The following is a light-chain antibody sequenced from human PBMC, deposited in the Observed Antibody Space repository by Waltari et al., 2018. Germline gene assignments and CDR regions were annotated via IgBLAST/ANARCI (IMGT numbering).Light chain of an antibody. V-gene: IGLV3-19*01. Sequence: SSELTQDPAVSVALGQTVRITCLGDNVRRNYASWYQQKPGQAPLLVIYGRNNRPSGIPDRFSGSYSGNTASLTITGALADDEADYYCLSRDSSGNHPVFGGGTKLTVL. CDR2: GRN. CDR1: NVRRNY. CDR3: LSRDSSGNHPV. J-gene: IGLJ3*02.